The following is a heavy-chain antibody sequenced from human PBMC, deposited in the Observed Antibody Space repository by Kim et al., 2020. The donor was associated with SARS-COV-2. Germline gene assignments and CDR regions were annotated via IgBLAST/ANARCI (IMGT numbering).Heavy chain of an antibody. CDR3: ARAYLGEFLGAFYV. V-gene: IGHV1-3*01. CDR1: GYSFTSDA. Sequence: ASVKVSCKTPGYSFTSDALQWVRQAPGQRLEWMGGINAGNHNTKYSQKFQGRVTFTRDTSASTAYMEVSDLRLDDTAVYYCARAYLGEFLGAFYVWGKGIMIIASS. D-gene: IGHD2-21*01. J-gene: IGHJ3*01. CDR2: INAGNHNT.